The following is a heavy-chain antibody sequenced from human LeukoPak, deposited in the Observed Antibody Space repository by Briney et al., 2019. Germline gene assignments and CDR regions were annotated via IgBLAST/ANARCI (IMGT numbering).Heavy chain of an antibody. V-gene: IGHV3-21*01. J-gene: IGHJ6*03. CDR2: ISSSSSYI. Sequence: GGSLRLSCAASGFTFSSYSMNWVRQAPGKGLEWVSSISSSSSYIYYADSVKGRFTISRDNAKNSLYLQMNSLRAEDTAVYYCARASGYSSSWYLGGYYYYYMDVWGKGTTVTVSS. D-gene: IGHD6-13*01. CDR1: GFTFSSYS. CDR3: ARASGYSSSWYLGGYYYYYMDV.